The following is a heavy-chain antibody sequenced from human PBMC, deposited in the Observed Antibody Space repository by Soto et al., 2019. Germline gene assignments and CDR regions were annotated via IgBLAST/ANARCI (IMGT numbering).Heavy chain of an antibody. CDR3: VSQLQDAFDI. Sequence: QVQLQESGPVLVKPSQTLSLTCTVSGGSISSGGYYWSWIRQHPGKGLEWSGYMYYSGRTYYNPSRQRRVTISEDTSKNQVSLKLSSVTAADTAVYYCVSQLQDAFDIWGQGTMVTVSS. CDR1: GGSISSGGYY. D-gene: IGHD2-2*01. V-gene: IGHV4-31*03. J-gene: IGHJ3*02. CDR2: MYYSGRT.